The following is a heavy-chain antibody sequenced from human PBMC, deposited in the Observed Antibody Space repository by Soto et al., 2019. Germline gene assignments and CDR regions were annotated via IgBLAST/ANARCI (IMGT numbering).Heavy chain of an antibody. CDR2: ISGSGGST. Sequence: SLGLSCAASGFTFSSYAMSWVRQAPGKGLEWVSAISGSGGSTYYADSVKGRFTISRDNSKNTLYLQMNSLRAEDTAVYYCAKDPHRTYCSSTSCQHNWFDPWGQGTLVTVSS. CDR1: GFTFSSYA. V-gene: IGHV3-23*01. CDR3: AKDPHRTYCSSTSCQHNWFDP. D-gene: IGHD2-2*01. J-gene: IGHJ5*02.